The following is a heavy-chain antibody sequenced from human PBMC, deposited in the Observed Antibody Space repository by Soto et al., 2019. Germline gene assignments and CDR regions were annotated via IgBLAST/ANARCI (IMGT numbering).Heavy chain of an antibody. CDR3: ARGGYGDYVPPGNWFDP. CDR2: ISAYNGNT. CDR1: GYTFTSYG. J-gene: IGHJ5*02. V-gene: IGHV1-18*01. D-gene: IGHD4-17*01. Sequence: QVQLVQSGAEVKKPGASVKVSCKASGYTFTSYGISWVRQAPGQGLEWMGWISAYNGNTNYAQKLQGRVTMTTDTPXSXXDRELRSLRSDDTAVYYCARGGYGDYVPPGNWFDPWGQGTLVTVSS.